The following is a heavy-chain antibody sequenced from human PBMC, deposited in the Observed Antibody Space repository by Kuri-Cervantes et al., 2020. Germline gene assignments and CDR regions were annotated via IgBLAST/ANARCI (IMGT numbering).Heavy chain of an antibody. D-gene: IGHD2-2*01. J-gene: IGHJ3*02. V-gene: IGHV1-18*01. CDR2: ISAYNGDT. Sequence: ASVKVSCKASGYTFTSYGISWVRQAPGQELEWMGWISAYNGDTNYAQKLQGRVTMTTDTSTSTAYMELRSLRSDDTAVYYCASTRTRLGAFDIWGQGTMVTVSS. CDR1: GYTFTSYG. CDR3: ASTRTRLGAFDI.